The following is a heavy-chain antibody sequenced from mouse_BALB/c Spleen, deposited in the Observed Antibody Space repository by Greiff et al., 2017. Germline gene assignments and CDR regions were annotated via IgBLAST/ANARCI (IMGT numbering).Heavy chain of an antibody. CDR3: ARYLEARGGFAY. D-gene: IGHD3-1*01. V-gene: IGHV3-8*02. J-gene: IGHJ3*01. CDR2: ISYSGST. CDR1: GDSITSGY. Sequence: EVKLMESGPSLVKPSQTLSLTCSVTGDSITSGYWNWIRKFPGNKLEYMGYISYSGSTYYNPSLKSRISITRDTSKNQYYLQLNSVTTEDTATYYCARYLEARGGFAYWGQGTLVTVSA.